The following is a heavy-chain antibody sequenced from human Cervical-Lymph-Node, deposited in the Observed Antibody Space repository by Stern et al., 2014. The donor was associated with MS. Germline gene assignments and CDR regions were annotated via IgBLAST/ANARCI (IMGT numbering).Heavy chain of an antibody. V-gene: IGHV1-69*06. Sequence: QVQLMQSGAEVKKPGSSVKVSCTASGGTFTNHVISWVRKARAPVIEWMGGVVPLFSTPDNPRKFQGRVTITADKSPSTVHMVLSSLNREDTGIYYCANRDMGYTYGRHDYWGQGTLVTVS. CDR3: ANRDMGYTYGRHDY. D-gene: IGHD5-12*01. J-gene: IGHJ4*02. CDR2: VVPLFSTP. CDR1: GGTFTNHV.